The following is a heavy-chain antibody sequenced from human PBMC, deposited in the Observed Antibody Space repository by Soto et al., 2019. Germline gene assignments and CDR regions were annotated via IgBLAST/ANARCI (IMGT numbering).Heavy chain of an antibody. CDR1: GFRFSDYS. J-gene: IGHJ4*02. CDR3: ACFFNGFWSGHFVY. Sequence: GGSLRLSCAASGFRFSDYSMNWVRQAPGRGLEWVSYISSSSFTIHYADSVEGRFAISRDNAKNSLYLQMNSLRAEDTAVYYCACFFNGFWSGHFVYWCQGARV. D-gene: IGHD3-3*01. V-gene: IGHV3-48*01. CDR2: ISSSSFTI.